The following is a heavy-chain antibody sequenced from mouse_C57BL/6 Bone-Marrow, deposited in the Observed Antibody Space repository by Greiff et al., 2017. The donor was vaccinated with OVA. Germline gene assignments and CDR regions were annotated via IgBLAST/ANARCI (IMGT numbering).Heavy chain of an antibody. CDR2: INPYNGGT. CDR1: GYTFTDYY. D-gene: IGHD2-5*01. V-gene: IGHV1-19*01. J-gene: IGHJ2*01. CDR3: ARPYSNPDY. Sequence: EVQLQQSGPVLVKPGASVKMSCKASGYTFTDYYMNWVKQSHGKSLEWIGVINPYNGGTSYNQKFKGKATLTVDKSSSTAYMELNSLTSEDSAVYYCARPYSNPDYWGQGTTLTFSS.